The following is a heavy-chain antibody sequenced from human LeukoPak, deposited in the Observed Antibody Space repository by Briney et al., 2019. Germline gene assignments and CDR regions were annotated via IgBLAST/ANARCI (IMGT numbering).Heavy chain of an antibody. CDR1: GYTFTDYH. J-gene: IGHJ5*02. Sequence: GASVKLSCKASGYTFTDYHLHWIRQAPGQGLEWMGWIHPNNGGTNYAQRFQGRVTMTRDTSVGIAYMELISLKSDDTAVYYCARFGSVPADPWGQGTLVTVSS. V-gene: IGHV1-2*02. CDR2: IHPNNGGT. D-gene: IGHD3-10*01. CDR3: ARFGSVPADP.